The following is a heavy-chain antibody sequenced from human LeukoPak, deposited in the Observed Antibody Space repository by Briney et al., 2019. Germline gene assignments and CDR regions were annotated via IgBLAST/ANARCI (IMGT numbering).Heavy chain of an antibody. CDR2: IRYDGSNK. D-gene: IGHD4-17*01. J-gene: IGHJ6*03. V-gene: IGHV3-30*02. CDR3: ATNYGDYVSYHYYMDV. Sequence: GGSLRLSCAASGFTFSSYGMHWVRRAPGKGLEWVAFIRYDGSNKYYADSVKGRFTISRDNSKNTLYLQMNSLRAEDTAVYYCATNYGDYVSYHYYMDVWGKGTTVTISS. CDR1: GFTFSSYG.